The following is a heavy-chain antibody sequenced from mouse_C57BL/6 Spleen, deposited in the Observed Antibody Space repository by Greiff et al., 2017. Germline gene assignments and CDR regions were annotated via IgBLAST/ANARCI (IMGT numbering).Heavy chain of an antibody. V-gene: IGHV3-1*01. CDR2: ISYSGST. CDR3: AREGYYSNYNYAMDY. J-gene: IGHJ4*01. Sequence: EVKLQESGPGMVKPSQSLSLTCTVTGYSITSGYDWHWIRHFPGNKLEWMGYISYSGSTTYNPPLKSRISITHGTSKKHFVLKLNSVTTEDTATCYCAREGYYSNYNYAMDYWGQGASVTVSS. D-gene: IGHD2-5*01. CDR1: GYSITSGYD.